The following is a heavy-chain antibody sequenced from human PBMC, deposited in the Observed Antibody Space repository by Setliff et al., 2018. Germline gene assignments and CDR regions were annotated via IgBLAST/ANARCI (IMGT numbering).Heavy chain of an antibody. D-gene: IGHD3-3*01. CDR2: IIPIFGTA. CDR3: AISTIFGVVSPTPDAFDI. V-gene: IGHV1-69*08. CDR1: GGTFSIYT. J-gene: IGHJ3*02. Sequence: SVKVSCKASGGTFSIYTISWVRQAPGQGLEWMGRIIPIFGTANYAQKFQGRVAITADKSTSTAYMELSSLRSEDTAVYYCAISTIFGVVSPTPDAFDIWGQGTMVTVS.